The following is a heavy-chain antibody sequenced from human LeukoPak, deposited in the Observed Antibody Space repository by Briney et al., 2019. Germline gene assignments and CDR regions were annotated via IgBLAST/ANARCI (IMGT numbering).Heavy chain of an antibody. CDR3: ARHLGIAASNWFDP. D-gene: IGHD6-25*01. CDR1: GGSISSYY. Sequence: SETLSLTCTVSGGSISSYYWSWIRQPPGKGLEWIGYIYYSGSTNYNPSLKSRVTISVDTSKNQFSLKLSSVTAADTAVYYCARHLGIAASNWFDPWGQGTLVTVSS. J-gene: IGHJ5*02. CDR2: IYYSGST. V-gene: IGHV4-59*08.